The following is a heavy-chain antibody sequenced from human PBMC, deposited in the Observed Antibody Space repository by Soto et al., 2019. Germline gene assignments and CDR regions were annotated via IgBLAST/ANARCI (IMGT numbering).Heavy chain of an antibody. CDR2: IKFDGSEK. V-gene: IGHV3-7*03. CDR1: GLDFSVYL. J-gene: IGHJ5*02. Sequence: GGALRLSCAASGLDFSVYLMSWGGKATGKGPEWVANIKFDGSEKQYVDSVKGRFTISRDNARNSVFLQMNSLRAGDTAVYYCVKDGGYCSSATCYSPRNHYFDAWGQGTLVTGSS. CDR3: VKDGGYCSSATCYSPRNHYFDA. D-gene: IGHD2-2*01.